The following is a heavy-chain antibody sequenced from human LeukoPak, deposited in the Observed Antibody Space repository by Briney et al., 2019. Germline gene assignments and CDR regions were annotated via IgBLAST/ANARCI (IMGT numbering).Heavy chain of an antibody. CDR1: GGSISSGGYS. CDR3: ARVYTARGIDY. J-gene: IGHJ4*02. Sequence: SQTPSLTCAVSGGSISSGGYSWSWIRQPPGKGLEWIGYIYHSGSTYYNPSLKSRVTISVDRSKNQFSLKLSSVTAADTAVYYCARVYTARGIDYWGQGTLVTVSS. V-gene: IGHV4-30-2*01. CDR2: IYHSGST. D-gene: IGHD3-10*01.